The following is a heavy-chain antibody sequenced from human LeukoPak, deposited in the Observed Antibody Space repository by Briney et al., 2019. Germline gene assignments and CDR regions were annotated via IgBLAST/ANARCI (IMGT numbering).Heavy chain of an antibody. CDR3: ARGQNGRYCSSTSCSPKTNWFDP. CDR2: INSDGSST. V-gene: IGHV3-74*01. CDR1: GFTFSSYW. J-gene: IGHJ5*02. Sequence: PGGSLRLSCAASGFTFSSYWMHWVRQAPGKGLVWVSRINSDGSSTSYADSVKGRFTISRDNAKNTLYLQMNSLRAEDTAVYYCARGQNGRYCSSTSCSPKTNWFDPWGQGTLVTVSS. D-gene: IGHD2-2*01.